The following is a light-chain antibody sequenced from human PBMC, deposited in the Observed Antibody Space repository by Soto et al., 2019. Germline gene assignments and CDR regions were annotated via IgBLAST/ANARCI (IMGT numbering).Light chain of an antibody. CDR2: DAS. J-gene: IGKJ4*01. V-gene: IGKV3-20*01. CDR1: QIVSKNY. Sequence: EVVLTQSPDTLSLSPGERATLSCRASQIVSKNYLAWYQQKPGQPPRLLIHDASLRATGIPDRFSASGSGTDFTLTISRLEPEDFAVYYCQQTSTSPLTFGGGTKVELK. CDR3: QQTSTSPLT.